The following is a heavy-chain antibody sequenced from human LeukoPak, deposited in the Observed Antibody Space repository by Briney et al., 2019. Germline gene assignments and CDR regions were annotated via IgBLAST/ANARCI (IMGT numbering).Heavy chain of an antibody. D-gene: IGHD6-13*01. Sequence: GGSLRLSCAASGFTFSSYDMHWVRQAPGKGLEWVAVIWYDGSNKYYADSVKGRFTISRDNSKNTLYLQMNSLRAEDTAVYYCARVHGSSWHHHFDYWGQGTLVTVYS. CDR3: ARVHGSSWHHHFDY. V-gene: IGHV3-33*01. CDR1: GFTFSSYD. J-gene: IGHJ4*02. CDR2: IWYDGSNK.